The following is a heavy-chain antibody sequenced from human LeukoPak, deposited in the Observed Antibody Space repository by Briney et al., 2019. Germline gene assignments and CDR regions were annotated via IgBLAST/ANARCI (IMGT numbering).Heavy chain of an antibody. CDR2: IDPSGGST. CDR3: ARRSGGSYGDAFDI. V-gene: IGHV1-46*01. CDR1: GHTFTKYH. J-gene: IGHJ3*02. Sequence: GASVKVSCKASGHTFTKYHIHWVRQAPGQGLEWMGSIDPSGGSTNFVEKFQGRVTMTRDTSTSTIYMELSSLRSEDSALYFCARRSGGSYGDAFDIWGLGTIVTVSS. D-gene: IGHD1-26*01.